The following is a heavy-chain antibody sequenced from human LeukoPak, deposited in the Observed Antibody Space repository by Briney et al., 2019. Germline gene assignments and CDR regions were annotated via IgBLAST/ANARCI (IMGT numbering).Heavy chain of an antibody. V-gene: IGHV4-39*01. CDR2: IYYSGST. J-gene: IGHJ3*02. Sequence: PSETLSLTCTVSGGSISSSSYYWGWIRHPPGKGLEWIGSIYYSGSTYYNPSLKSRVTISVDTSKNQFSLKLSSVTAADTAVYYCARRSSGWSFVIWGQGKMVTVSS. D-gene: IGHD6-19*01. CDR3: ARRSSGWSFVI. CDR1: GGSISSSSYY.